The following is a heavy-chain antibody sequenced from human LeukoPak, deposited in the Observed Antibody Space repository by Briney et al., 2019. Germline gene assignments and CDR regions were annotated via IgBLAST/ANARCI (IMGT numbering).Heavy chain of an antibody. J-gene: IGHJ4*02. D-gene: IGHD1-26*01. CDR3: ARDKSSGYVGASSFDY. Sequence: GGSLRLSCAASGFTFSSYAMSWVRQAPGKGLEWVSAISGSGGSTYYADSVKGRFTTSRDNAKNSLYLQMNSLRAEDTAVYYCARDKSSGYVGASSFDYWGQGTLVTVSS. CDR1: GFTFSSYA. CDR2: ISGSGGST. V-gene: IGHV3-23*01.